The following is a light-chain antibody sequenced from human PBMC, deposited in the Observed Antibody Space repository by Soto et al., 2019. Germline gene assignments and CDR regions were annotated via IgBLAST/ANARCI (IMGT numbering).Light chain of an antibody. CDR1: QTVSRDY. CDR2: GAA. CDR3: QQYGNSPPT. V-gene: IGKV3-20*01. J-gene: IGKJ1*01. Sequence: IVLTQSPGTLSLSPGERATLSCRASQTVSRDYLAWYHQRPGQAPRRLIYGAASRATGIPDRFSGSGSGTDFTLTISRLEPEDFAVDHCQQYGNSPPTFGQGTKVDIK.